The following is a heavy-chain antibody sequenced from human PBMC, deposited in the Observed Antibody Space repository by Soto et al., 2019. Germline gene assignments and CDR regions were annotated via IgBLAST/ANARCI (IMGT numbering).Heavy chain of an antibody. D-gene: IGHD2-15*01. CDR3: AGLVVVAATTNYYYYYGMDV. J-gene: IGHJ6*02. CDR1: GGSISSSNW. V-gene: IGHV4-4*02. CDR2: INHSGST. Sequence: SETLSLTCAVSGGSISSSNWWSWVRQPPGKGLEWIGEINHSGSTNYNPSLKSRVTISVDTSKNQFSLKLSSVTAADTAVYYCAGLVVVAATTNYYYYYGMDVWGQGTTVTVSS.